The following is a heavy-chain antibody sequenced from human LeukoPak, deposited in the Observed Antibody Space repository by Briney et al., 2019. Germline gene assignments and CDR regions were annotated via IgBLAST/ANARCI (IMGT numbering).Heavy chain of an antibody. CDR2: INHSGST. Sequence: PSETLSLTCAVYGGSFSGYYWSWIRQPPGKGLEWIGEINHSGSTNYNPSLKSRVTISVDTSKNQFPLKLSSVTAADTAVYYCARHPYYYDSSGYRLVPPDYWGQGTLVTVSS. V-gene: IGHV4-34*01. J-gene: IGHJ4*02. D-gene: IGHD3-22*01. CDR1: GGSFSGYY. CDR3: ARHPYYYDSSGYRLVPPDY.